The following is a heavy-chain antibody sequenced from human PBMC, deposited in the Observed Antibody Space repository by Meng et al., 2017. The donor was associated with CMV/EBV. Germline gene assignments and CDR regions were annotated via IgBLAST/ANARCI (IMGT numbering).Heavy chain of an antibody. V-gene: IGHV3-66*02. CDR2: MYSGGST. CDR1: GFSVTDKS. D-gene: IGHD3-10*01. Sequence: GESLKISCSVSGFSVTDKSMTWVRQAPGMGLEWIAVMYSGGSTYYAESVKGRFTLSRDNSKNTLYLQMNSLTADDTGVYFCAREFFLDHWGQGTLVTVSS. CDR3: AREFFLDH. J-gene: IGHJ4*02.